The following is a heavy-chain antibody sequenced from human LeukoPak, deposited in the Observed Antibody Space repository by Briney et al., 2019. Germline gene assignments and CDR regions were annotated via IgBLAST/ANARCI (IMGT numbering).Heavy chain of an antibody. CDR3: ARGRRYYGSGSSYGMDV. J-gene: IGHJ6*02. CDR1: GGSFSGYY. V-gene: IGHV4-34*01. CDR2: IIHSGAN. Sequence: SETRSLTCGVDGGSFSGYYWSWIRQPPGNGLEWIGEIIHSGANNYNPSLKSRVTISVDTSKNQFSLKVSSVTAADTAVYYCARGRRYYGSGSSYGMDVWGQGTTVTVSS. D-gene: IGHD3-10*01.